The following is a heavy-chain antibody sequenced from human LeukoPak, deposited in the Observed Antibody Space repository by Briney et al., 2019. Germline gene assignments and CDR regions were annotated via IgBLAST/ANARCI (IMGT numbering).Heavy chain of an antibody. V-gene: IGHV1-69*04. J-gene: IGHJ6*02. CDR2: IIPILGIA. D-gene: IGHD2-2*01. CDR1: GGTFSSYA. CDR3: ARSHEDIVVVPAAFYYGTDV. Sequence: SVKVSCKASGGTFSSYAISWVRQAPGQGLEWMGRIIPILGIANYAQKFQGRVTITADKSTSTAYMELSSLRSEDTAVYYCARSHEDIVVVPAAFYYGTDVWGQGTTVTVSS.